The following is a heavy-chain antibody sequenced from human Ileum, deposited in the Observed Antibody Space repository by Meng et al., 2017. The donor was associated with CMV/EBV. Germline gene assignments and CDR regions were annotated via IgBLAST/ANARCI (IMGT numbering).Heavy chain of an antibody. Sequence: YTFVDYYVHWVRQAPGQQGLEWMGIINPRGGSTAYAPKFQGRVSISSSTSTSTVYMELRRLTSEDTANYFCGRTAAYSSYWYPQETGDWGQGTLVTVSS. CDR3: GRTAAYSSYWYPQETGD. D-gene: IGHD6-6*01. V-gene: IGHV1-46*01. J-gene: IGHJ1*01. CDR1: YTFVDYY. CDR2: INPRGGST.